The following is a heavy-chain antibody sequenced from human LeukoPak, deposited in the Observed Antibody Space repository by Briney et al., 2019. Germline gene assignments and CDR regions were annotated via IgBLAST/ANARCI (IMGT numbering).Heavy chain of an antibody. V-gene: IGHV3-73*01. CDR3: TRQPHREYSGYDADY. J-gene: IGHJ4*02. CDR2: IRSKANSYAT. CDR1: GFTFSGSA. D-gene: IGHD5-12*01. Sequence: GGSLRLSCAASGFTFSGSAMPWVRQASGKGLEWVGRIRSKANSYATAYAASVKGRFTISRDDSKNTAYLQMNSLKTEDTAVYYCTRQPHREYSGYDADYWGQGTLVTVSS.